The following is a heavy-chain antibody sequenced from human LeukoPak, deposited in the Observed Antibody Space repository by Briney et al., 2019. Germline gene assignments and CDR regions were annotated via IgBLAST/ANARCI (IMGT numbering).Heavy chain of an antibody. Sequence: PGGSLRLSCAASGFTFRHLWMNWVRQAPGEGLKWVATINQDGSEKHYVDSVKGRFIISRDNAKNSLFLQMNSLRAEDTAVYYCGRGWPGYTSPLDYWGQGILVAVSS. J-gene: IGHJ4*02. CDR1: GFTFRHLW. CDR3: GRGWPGYTSPLDY. D-gene: IGHD5-12*01. V-gene: IGHV3-7*01. CDR2: INQDGSEK.